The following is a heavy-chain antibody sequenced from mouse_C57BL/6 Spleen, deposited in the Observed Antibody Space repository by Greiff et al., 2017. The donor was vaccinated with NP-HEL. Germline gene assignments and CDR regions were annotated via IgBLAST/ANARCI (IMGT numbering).Heavy chain of an antibody. CDR1: GYTFTSYW. CDR2: IHPNSGST. J-gene: IGHJ4*01. CDR3: ARRNYYDYDYAMDY. D-gene: IGHD2-4*01. Sequence: VQLQQPGAELVKPGASVKLSCKASGYTFTSYWMHWVKQRPGQGLEWIGMIHPNSGSTNYNEKFKSKATLTVDKSSSTAYMQLSSLTSEDSAVYYCARRNYYDYDYAMDYWGQGTSVTVSS. V-gene: IGHV1-64*01.